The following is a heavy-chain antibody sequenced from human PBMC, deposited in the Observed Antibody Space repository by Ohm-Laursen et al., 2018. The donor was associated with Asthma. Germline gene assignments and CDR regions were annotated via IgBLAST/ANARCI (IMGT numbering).Heavy chain of an antibody. CDR3: ARAPPVPAAHYWFDP. D-gene: IGHD2-2*01. V-gene: IGHV4-59*12. Sequence: GTLSLTCTLSGASFSTYYWGWIRQPPGKGLEWIGYIYSTGSTNYNPSLESRVTISIDTSTNQFSLKLSSVTAADTAVYYCARAPPVPAAHYWFDPWGQGTLVTVSS. J-gene: IGHJ5*02. CDR2: IYSTGST. CDR1: GASFSTYY.